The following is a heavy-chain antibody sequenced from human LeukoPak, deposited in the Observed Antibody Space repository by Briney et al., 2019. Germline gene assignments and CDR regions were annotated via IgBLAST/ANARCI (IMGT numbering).Heavy chain of an antibody. CDR2: FIPIFVTG. D-gene: IGHD3-3*01. J-gene: IGHJ5*02. V-gene: IGHV1-69*13. Sequence: SVKVSCKASGGTFSSYAISWVRQAPGQGLEWMEGFIPIFVTGNSPQKFQGRVTITADESTITAYMELSSLRSEDTAVYYCAREHDFWSGYNNWFDPWGQGALVTVSS. CDR1: GGTFSSYA. CDR3: AREHDFWSGYNNWFDP.